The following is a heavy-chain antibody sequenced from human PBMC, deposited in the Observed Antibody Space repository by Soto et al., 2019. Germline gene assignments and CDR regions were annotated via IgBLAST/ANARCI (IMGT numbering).Heavy chain of an antibody. V-gene: IGHV3-11*01. D-gene: IGHD3-3*01. CDR2: ISSSGSTI. CDR1: GFTFSDYY. CDR3: AREWSPGVDY. J-gene: IGHJ4*02. Sequence: PGGSLRLSCAASGFTFSDYYMSWIRQAPGKGLEWVAYISSSGSTIYYTDSVKGRFTMSRDDAKNSLYLQMNSLRAEDTAMYYCAREWSPGVDYWGQGILVTVSS.